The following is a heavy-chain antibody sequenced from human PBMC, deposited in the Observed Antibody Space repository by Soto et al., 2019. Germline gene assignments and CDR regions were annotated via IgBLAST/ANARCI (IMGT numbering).Heavy chain of an antibody. J-gene: IGHJ4*02. Sequence: EVQLVESGGGLVQPGGSLRLSCAASGFTFSSFWMHWVRQAPGKGLVWVSRINSDGSSTSYADSVMGRFTISRDNAKNTRYLQMNSLRADDTAVYYCARVRADGSSGWGYWGQGTLVTVSS. CDR1: GFTFSSFW. CDR3: ARVRADGSSGWGY. V-gene: IGHV3-74*01. CDR2: INSDGSST. D-gene: IGHD6-19*01.